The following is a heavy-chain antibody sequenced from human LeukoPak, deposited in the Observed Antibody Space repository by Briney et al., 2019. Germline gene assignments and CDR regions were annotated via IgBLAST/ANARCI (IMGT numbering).Heavy chain of an antibody. V-gene: IGHV1-69*04. CDR1: GGTFSSYA. J-gene: IGHJ4*02. Sequence: ASAKVSCKASGGTFSSYAISWVRQAPGQGLEWMGRIIPIFGIANYAQKFQGRVTITADKSTSTAYMELSSLRSEDTAVYYCASDLGYCSGGSCYAPGDWGQGTLVTVSS. CDR2: IIPIFGIA. CDR3: ASDLGYCSGGSCYAPGD. D-gene: IGHD2-15*01.